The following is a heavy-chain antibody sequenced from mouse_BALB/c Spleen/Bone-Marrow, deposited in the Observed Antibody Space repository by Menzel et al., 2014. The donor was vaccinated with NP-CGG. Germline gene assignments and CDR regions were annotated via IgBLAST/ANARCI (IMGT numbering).Heavy chain of an antibody. CDR3: ASYYYGSSLFAY. CDR2: IDPANGNT. J-gene: IGHJ3*01. CDR1: GFNIKDTY. V-gene: IGHV14-3*02. D-gene: IGHD1-1*01. Sequence: EVQLQQSGAELVKPGASVKLSCTASGFNIKDTYVHWVKQRPGQGLEWIGRIDPANGNTKYDPKFQGKATITADTSSNTAYLQLSSLTSEDTAVYYCASYYYGSSLFAYWGQGTLVTVSA.